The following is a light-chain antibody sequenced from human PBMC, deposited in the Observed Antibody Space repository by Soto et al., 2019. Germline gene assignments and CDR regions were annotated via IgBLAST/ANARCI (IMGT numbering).Light chain of an antibody. Sequence: DIQMTQSPSSLSASAGDRVTITCQASQDIGNSLNWYQQKPGKAPKLLIYDASNLETGVPSRFSGSGAGTDFTVSSNSLQPEDIATYYCQHDDILLRTFGQGTKLVI. J-gene: IGKJ2*01. CDR2: DAS. CDR3: QHDDILLRT. CDR1: QDIGNS. V-gene: IGKV1-33*01.